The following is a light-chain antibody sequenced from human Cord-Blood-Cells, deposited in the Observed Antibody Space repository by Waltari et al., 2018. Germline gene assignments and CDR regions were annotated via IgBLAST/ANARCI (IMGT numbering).Light chain of an antibody. J-gene: IGKJ2*01. CDR3: QQSYSTPPYT. Sequence: DIQMTQSPSSLSASVGDRVTITCRASQSISSYLNWYQQKPGKAPKLLMYAASSLQSGVPSRFSGSVSGTDFTLTISSLQPEDFATYYCQQSYSTPPYTFGQGTKLEIK. CDR2: AAS. CDR1: QSISSY. V-gene: IGKV1-39*01.